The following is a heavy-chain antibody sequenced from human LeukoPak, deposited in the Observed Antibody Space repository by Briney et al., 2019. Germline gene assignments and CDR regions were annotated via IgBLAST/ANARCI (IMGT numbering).Heavy chain of an antibody. D-gene: IGHD1-7*01. CDR2: INDSGRT. J-gene: IGHJ6*03. CDR1: GGSFSNYY. V-gene: IGHV4-34*01. CDR3: ARRWNYGRNYYIDV. Sequence: PSETLSLTCAVYGGSFSNYYWSWIRQPPGKGLEWIGEINDSGRTNYNPSLMSRVTVSVDTSKNQFSLGLTSVTATDTAVYYCARRWNYGRNYYIDVWGKGATVSVSS.